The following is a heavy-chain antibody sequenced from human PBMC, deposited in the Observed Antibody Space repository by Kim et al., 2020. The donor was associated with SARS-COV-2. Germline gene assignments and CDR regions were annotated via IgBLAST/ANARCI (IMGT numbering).Heavy chain of an antibody. CDR3: AREVYYGSDTFYTYYFYGMDV. J-gene: IGHJ6*02. Sequence: GGSLRHSCAASGFTFRTYGMHWVRQAPGKGLERVAVIWYDGSKEYYADSVKGRFTISRDSSENTLYLQMNSLRAEDTAVYYCAREVYYGSDTFYTYYFYGMDVWGPGTTVTVSS. CDR2: IWYDGSKE. CDR1: GFTFRTYG. V-gene: IGHV3-33*01. D-gene: IGHD3-10*01.